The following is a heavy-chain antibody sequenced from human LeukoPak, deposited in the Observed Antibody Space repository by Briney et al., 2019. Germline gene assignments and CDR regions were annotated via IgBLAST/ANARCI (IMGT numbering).Heavy chain of an antibody. D-gene: IGHD6-19*01. J-gene: IGHJ4*02. CDR1: GGSISSYY. V-gene: IGHV4-4*07. CDR2: IYTSGST. CDR3: ARDMGYSSGWYEGGFFDY. Sequence: PSETLFLTCTVSGGSISSYYWSWIRQPAGQGLEWIGRIYTSGSTNYNPSLKRRVTMSVDTSKNQFSLKLSSVTAADTAVYYCARDMGYSSGWYEGGFFDYWGQGTLVTVSS.